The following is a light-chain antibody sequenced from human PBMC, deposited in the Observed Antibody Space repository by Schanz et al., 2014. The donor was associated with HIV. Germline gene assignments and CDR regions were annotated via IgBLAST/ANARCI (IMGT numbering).Light chain of an antibody. CDR2: GAS. J-gene: IGKJ4*02. CDR3: QHYGDSRGT. V-gene: IGKV3-20*01. CDR1: QSVSSN. Sequence: EIVMTQSPATLSVSPGERATLSCRASQSVSSNLAWYQQKPGQAPRLLIFGASNRATGIPDRFSGGVSGTDFTLTISRVEPEDYAVYYCQHYGDSRGTFGGGTKV.